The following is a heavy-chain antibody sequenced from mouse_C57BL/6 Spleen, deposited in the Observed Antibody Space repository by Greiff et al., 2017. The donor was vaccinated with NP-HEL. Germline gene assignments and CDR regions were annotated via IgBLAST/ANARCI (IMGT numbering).Heavy chain of an antibody. V-gene: IGHV1-72*01. D-gene: IGHD1-1*01. J-gene: IGHJ4*01. CDR2: IDPNSGGT. CDR1: GYTFTSYW. Sequence: QVQLQQSGAELVKPGASVKLSCKASGYTFTSYWMHWVKQRPGRGLEWIGRIDPNSGGTKYNEKFKSKATLTVDKPSSTAYMQLSSLTSEDSAVYYCASSSITTVVATPFYYAMDYWGQGTSVTVSS. CDR3: ASSSITTVVATPFYYAMDY.